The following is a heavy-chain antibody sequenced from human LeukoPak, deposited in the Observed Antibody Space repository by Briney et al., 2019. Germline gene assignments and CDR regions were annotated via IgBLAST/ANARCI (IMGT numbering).Heavy chain of an antibody. CDR3: AEGIGGALGS. CDR2: INHSGST. D-gene: IGHD6-13*01. Sequence: PSETLSLTCAVYGGSFSGYYWSWIRQPPGKGLEWIGEINHSGSTNYNPSLKSRVTISVDTSKNQISLKLSSVTAADTAAYYCAEGIGGALGSWGQGTLVTVSS. V-gene: IGHV4-34*01. J-gene: IGHJ5*02. CDR1: GGSFSGYY.